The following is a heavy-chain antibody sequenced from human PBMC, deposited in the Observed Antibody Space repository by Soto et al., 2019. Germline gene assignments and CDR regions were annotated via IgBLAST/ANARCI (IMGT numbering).Heavy chain of an antibody. CDR3: ARSFDGVVTATKYYYSYGMDV. CDR2: ISYDGSNK. D-gene: IGHD2-21*02. J-gene: IGHJ6*02. Sequence: QVQLVESGGGVVQPGRSPRLSCAASGFTFSGYPMHWVRQPPGKGLEWVAVISYDGSNKYYADSVKGRFAITRDDSKNMLYLQMDSLGPEDAAVYYCARSFDGVVTATKYYYSYGMDVWGRGTTVTVSS. V-gene: IGHV3-30*09. CDR1: GFTFSGYP.